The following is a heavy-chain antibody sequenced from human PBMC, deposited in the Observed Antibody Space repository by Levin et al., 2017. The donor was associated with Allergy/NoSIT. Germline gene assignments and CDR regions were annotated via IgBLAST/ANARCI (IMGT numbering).Heavy chain of an antibody. CDR3: VKSRGLALRFDAFDI. D-gene: IGHD3-3*02. V-gene: IGHV5-51*01. CDR2: IYPSDSDT. CDR1: GYTFSSYW. J-gene: IGHJ3*02. Sequence: RGESLKISCKGSGYTFSSYWIGWVRQMPGKGLEWMGIIYPSDSDTRYSPSFEGQVSISADKSISTAYLQLISLNASDTAMYYCVKSRGLALRFDAFDIWGQGTKVTVSS.